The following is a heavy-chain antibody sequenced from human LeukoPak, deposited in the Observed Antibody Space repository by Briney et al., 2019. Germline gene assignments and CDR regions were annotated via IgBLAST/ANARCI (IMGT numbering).Heavy chain of an antibody. CDR3: ARDGAAAGMYYFDY. D-gene: IGHD6-13*01. Sequence: PETLSLTCTVSGGSISSYYWSWIRQPAGKGLEWIGRIYTSGSTNYNPSLKSRVTMSVDTSKNQFSLKLSSVTAADTAVYYCARDGAAAGMYYFDYWGQGTLVTVSS. J-gene: IGHJ4*02. CDR2: IYTSGST. CDR1: GGSISSYY. V-gene: IGHV4-4*07.